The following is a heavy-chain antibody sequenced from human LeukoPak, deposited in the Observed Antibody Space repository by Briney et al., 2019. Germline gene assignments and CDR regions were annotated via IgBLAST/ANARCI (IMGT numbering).Heavy chain of an antibody. D-gene: IGHD3-3*02. J-gene: IGHJ4*02. Sequence: PGGSLRLSCAASGFIVSNTYMTWVRQAPGKGLEWVSVIHNDGSTYYADSVKGRFTISRDNSKNMLFLRMNSLRVEVTAVYFCASLARDYWGQGTLVSVSS. CDR2: IHNDGST. CDR3: ASLARDY. CDR1: GFIVSNTY. V-gene: IGHV3-53*01.